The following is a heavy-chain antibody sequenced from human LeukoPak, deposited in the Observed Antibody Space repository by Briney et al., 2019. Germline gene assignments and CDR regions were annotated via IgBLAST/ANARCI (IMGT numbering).Heavy chain of an antibody. CDR2: IRYDGSNK. CDR3: AKPGVPAAITDGAFDI. D-gene: IGHD2-2*01. Sequence: PGGSLRLSCAASGFTFNKYGMHWVRQAPGKGLEWVAFIRYDGSNKYYADSVKGRFTISRDNSKNTLYLQMNSLRAEDTAVYYCAKPGVPAAITDGAFDIWGQGTMVTVSS. J-gene: IGHJ3*02. CDR1: GFTFNKYG. V-gene: IGHV3-30*02.